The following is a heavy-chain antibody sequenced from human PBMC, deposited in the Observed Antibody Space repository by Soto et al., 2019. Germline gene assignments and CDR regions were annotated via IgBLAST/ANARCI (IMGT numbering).Heavy chain of an antibody. CDR3: ARYNWNDGGDY. Sequence: SETLSLTCAVYGGSFRGYYWSWIRQPPGKGLEWIGEINHSGSPNYNPSLKSRVTISVDTSKNQFSLKLSSMTAADTAVYYCARYNWNDGGDYWGQGTLVTVSS. CDR1: GGSFRGYY. D-gene: IGHD1-20*01. CDR2: INHSGSP. V-gene: IGHV4-34*01. J-gene: IGHJ4*02.